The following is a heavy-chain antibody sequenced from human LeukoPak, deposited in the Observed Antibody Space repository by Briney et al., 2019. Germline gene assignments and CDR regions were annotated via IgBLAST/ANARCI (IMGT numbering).Heavy chain of an antibody. Sequence: ASVKVSCKASGYTFTSYAMNWVRQAPGQGLERMGWINTNTGNPTYAQGFTGRSVFSLDTSVSTAYLQISSLKAEDTAVYFCARDGTYSGSYENWFDPWGQGTLVTVSS. CDR1: GYTFTSYA. D-gene: IGHD1-26*01. V-gene: IGHV7-4-1*02. CDR3: ARDGTYSGSYENWFDP. J-gene: IGHJ5*02. CDR2: INTNTGNP.